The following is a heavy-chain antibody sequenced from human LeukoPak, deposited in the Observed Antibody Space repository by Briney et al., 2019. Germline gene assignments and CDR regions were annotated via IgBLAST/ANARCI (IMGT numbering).Heavy chain of an antibody. Sequence: RASVKVSCKASGYTFTSYYMHWVRQAPGQGLEWMGIINPSGGSTSYAQKFQGRVTITADESTSTAYMELSSLRSEDTAVYYCARAVPAAIRGPLGFDPWGQGTLVTVSS. CDR2: INPSGGST. D-gene: IGHD2-2*02. J-gene: IGHJ5*02. V-gene: IGHV1-46*01. CDR1: GYTFTSYY. CDR3: ARAVPAAIRGPLGFDP.